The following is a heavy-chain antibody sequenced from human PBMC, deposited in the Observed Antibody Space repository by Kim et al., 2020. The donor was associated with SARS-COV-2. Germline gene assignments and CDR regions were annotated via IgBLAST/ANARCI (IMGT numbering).Heavy chain of an antibody. CDR2: INPSDGGP. D-gene: IGHD3-10*01. V-gene: IGHV1-46*01. CDR1: GYTFTRYY. CDR3: ARDHSGGSFFDY. Sequence: ASVKDSCKASGYTFTRYYIHWVRQAPGQAPECMGIINPSDGGPSYTQKFQGRLTMTRDTSTSTVYMELSSLRSDDTAVYYCARDHSGGSFFDYWGQGTLV. J-gene: IGHJ4*02.